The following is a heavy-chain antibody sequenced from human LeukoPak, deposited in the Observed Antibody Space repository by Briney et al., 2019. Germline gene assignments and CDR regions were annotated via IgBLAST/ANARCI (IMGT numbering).Heavy chain of an antibody. CDR1: GGSISSSSYY. Sequence: SETLSLTCTVSGGSISSSSYYWGWIRQPPGKGLEWIGSIYYSGSTYYNPSLKSRVTISVDTSKNQFSLKLSSVTAADTAVYYCARDYYGSGSSADYWGQGTLVTVSS. CDR3: ARDYYGSGSSADY. V-gene: IGHV4-39*07. D-gene: IGHD3-10*01. J-gene: IGHJ4*02. CDR2: IYYSGST.